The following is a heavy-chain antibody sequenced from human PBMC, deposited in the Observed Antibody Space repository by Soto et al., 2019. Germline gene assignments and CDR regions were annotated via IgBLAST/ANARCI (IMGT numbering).Heavy chain of an antibody. J-gene: IGHJ3*01. CDR1: GDRFTSRW. CDR2: IDPTDSEA. CDR3: ATSTLFGVVDTFNV. V-gene: IGHV5-10-1*01. D-gene: IGHD3-3*01. Sequence: PVESVKISCDASGDRFTSRWIMWVRQLPGKGLEWVGKIDPTDSEARYSPSFQGHVRFSVDTSNNTAFLQWNGLKASDTAIYYCATSTLFGVVDTFNVCGQGTMVTVSS.